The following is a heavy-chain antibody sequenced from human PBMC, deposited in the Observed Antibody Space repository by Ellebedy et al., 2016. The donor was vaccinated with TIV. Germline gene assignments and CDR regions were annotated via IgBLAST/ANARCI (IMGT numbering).Heavy chain of an antibody. CDR2: AHYSATP. Sequence: MPSETLSLTCTISSGPVISREFFWGWIRQPPGQGLEWIGYAHYSATPNYNPSLESRVSMSVDTSKSRLPLSLTSVTAADTAVYDCARGHYGSGTYFAPGEWGQGALVTVSS. J-gene: IGHJ4*02. D-gene: IGHD3-10*01. V-gene: IGHV4-61*03. CDR3: ARGHYGSGTYFAPGE. CDR1: SGPVISREFF.